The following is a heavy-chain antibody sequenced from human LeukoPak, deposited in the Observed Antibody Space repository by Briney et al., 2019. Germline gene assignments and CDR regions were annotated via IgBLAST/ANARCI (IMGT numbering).Heavy chain of an antibody. Sequence: GGSLRLSCAASGFTLGSYTMNWVRQAPRKGLEWVSYISSSSSTIQYADSVKGRFTISRDNAENSLYLQMNSLGVEDTAVYYCARAVISIFDNWGQGTLVTVSS. V-gene: IGHV3-48*01. D-gene: IGHD3-3*02. CDR1: GFTLGSYT. CDR2: ISSSSSTI. CDR3: ARAVISIFDN. J-gene: IGHJ4*02.